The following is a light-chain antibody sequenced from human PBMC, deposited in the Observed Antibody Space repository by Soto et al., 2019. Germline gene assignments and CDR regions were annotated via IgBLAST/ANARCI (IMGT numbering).Light chain of an antibody. CDR3: GTWDSSLSAGVV. V-gene: IGLV1-51*02. Sequence: QSVLTQPPSVSAAPGQKVTISCSGSSSNIGNNYVSWYQQLPGTAPKHLIYENNKRPSGIPDRFSGSKSGTSATLGITGLQTGDEADYYCGTWDSSLSAGVVFGGGTKLTVL. CDR2: ENN. J-gene: IGLJ2*01. CDR1: SSNIGNNY.